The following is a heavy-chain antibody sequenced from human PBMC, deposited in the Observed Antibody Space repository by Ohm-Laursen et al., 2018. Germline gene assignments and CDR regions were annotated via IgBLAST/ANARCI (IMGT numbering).Heavy chain of an antibody. Sequence: SLRLSCAASGFTFSSYAMSWVRQAPGKGLEWVSGISGSGGDTYYADSVKGRFTISRDNSRKTLYLQMNSLRVEDTAVYYCAKDLARTDFYYAMDVWGQGTTVTVSS. CDR2: ISGSGGDT. V-gene: IGHV3-23*01. CDR3: AKDLARTDFYYAMDV. CDR1: GFTFSSYA. J-gene: IGHJ6*02. D-gene: IGHD2-8*02.